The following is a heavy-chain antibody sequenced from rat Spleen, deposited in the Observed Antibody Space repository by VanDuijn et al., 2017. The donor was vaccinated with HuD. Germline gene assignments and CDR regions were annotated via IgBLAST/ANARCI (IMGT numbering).Heavy chain of an antibody. CDR2: ISYDGGST. J-gene: IGHJ2*01. CDR1: GFTFSNYG. CDR3: ARRSVGTDY. Sequence: EVQLVESGGGLVQPGRSMKLSCAASGFTFSNYGMAWVRQAPKKGLEWVAYISYDGGSTYYRDSVKGRFTISRDNAKSTLYLQMDSLRSEDTATYYCARRSVGTDYWGQGVMVTVSS. D-gene: IGHD1-5*01. V-gene: IGHV5-25*01.